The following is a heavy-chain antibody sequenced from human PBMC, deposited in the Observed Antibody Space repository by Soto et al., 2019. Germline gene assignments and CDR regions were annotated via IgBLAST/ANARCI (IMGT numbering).Heavy chain of an antibody. CDR2: IYHSGST. J-gene: IGHJ4*02. D-gene: IGHD3-22*01. Sequence: QVQLQESGPGLVKPSQTLSLTCTVSGDSISSGGYYWNWIRQHPGKGLEWIGYIYHSGSTYYNPSIKSGVIISVDTSKNQFSLKLSSVTAADTAVYYCARDRKDSSGYYSFDYWGQGTLVTVSS. V-gene: IGHV4-31*03. CDR1: GDSISSGGYY. CDR3: ARDRKDSSGYYSFDY.